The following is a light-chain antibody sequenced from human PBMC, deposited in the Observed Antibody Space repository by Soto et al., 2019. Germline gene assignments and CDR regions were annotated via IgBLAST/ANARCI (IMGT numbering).Light chain of an antibody. CDR2: KVS. V-gene: IGKV2-30*02. CDR3: MQGTHWPIT. Sequence: VVMTQSPLSLPVTLGQPASISCTSSQSLVHTDGKTYLSWFQQRPGQSPRRLIYKVSDWDSGVPARFSGSGSGTDFALKISRVEAEDVGVYYCMQGTHWPITFGQGTRLEIK. CDR1: QSLVHTDGKTY. J-gene: IGKJ5*01.